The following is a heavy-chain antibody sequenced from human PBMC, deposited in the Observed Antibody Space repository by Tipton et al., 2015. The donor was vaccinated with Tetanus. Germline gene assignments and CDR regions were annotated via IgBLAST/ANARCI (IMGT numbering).Heavy chain of an antibody. D-gene: IGHD1-14*01. CDR3: AKEALGVLNL. J-gene: IGHJ6*04. Sequence: GSLRLSCTASGFTFKSCTLNWVRQAPGNGLEWVAAISGSRLTPYYADSVKGRFTISRDNSKNTLSLQLNSLRADDTAIYYCAKEALGVLNLWGKGTTVIVSS. CDR1: GFTFKSCT. V-gene: IGHV3-23*01. CDR2: ISGSRLTP.